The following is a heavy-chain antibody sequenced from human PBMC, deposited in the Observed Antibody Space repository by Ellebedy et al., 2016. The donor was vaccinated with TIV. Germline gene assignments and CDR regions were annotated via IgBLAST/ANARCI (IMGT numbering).Heavy chain of an antibody. CDR1: GFTFSTYA. CDR2: IKQDGSEK. D-gene: IGHD2-15*01. J-gene: IGHJ3*02. V-gene: IGHV3-7*01. CDR3: ARDYWAADAFDI. Sequence: GESLKISXAASGFTFSTYAIHWVRQAPGKGLEWVANIKQDGSEKYYVDSVKGRFTISRDNAKNSLYLQMNSLRAEDTAVYYCARDYWAADAFDIWGQGTMVTVSS.